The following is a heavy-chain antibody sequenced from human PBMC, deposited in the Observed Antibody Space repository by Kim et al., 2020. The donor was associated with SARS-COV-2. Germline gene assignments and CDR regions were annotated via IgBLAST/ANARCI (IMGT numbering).Heavy chain of an antibody. CDR1: GGTFSSYA. J-gene: IGHJ6*03. CDR2: IIPILGIA. D-gene: IGHD1-7*01. V-gene: IGHV1-69*04. Sequence: SVKVSCKASGGTFSSYAISWVRQAPGQGLEWMGRIIPILGIANYAQKFQGRVTITADKSTSTAYMELSSLRSEDTAVYYCARDRITGTTFDYYYYMDVWGKGTTVTVSS. CDR3: ARDRITGTTFDYYYYMDV.